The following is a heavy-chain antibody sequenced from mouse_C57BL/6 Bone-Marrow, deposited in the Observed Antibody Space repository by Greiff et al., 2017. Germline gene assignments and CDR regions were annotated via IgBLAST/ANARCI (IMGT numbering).Heavy chain of an antibody. J-gene: IGHJ1*03. CDR2: IHPNSGST. V-gene: IGHV1-64*01. D-gene: IGHD1-1*01. CDR1: GYTFTSYW. CDR3: ARDTTVVAHWYCDV. Sequence: QVQLQQPGAELVKPGASVKLSCKASGYTFTSYWMHWVKQRPGQGLEWIGMIHPNSGSTKYNEKFKSKATLTVDKSSSAAYMQLSSLTSEDSAVYYCARDTTVVAHWYCDVWGTGTTVTVSS.